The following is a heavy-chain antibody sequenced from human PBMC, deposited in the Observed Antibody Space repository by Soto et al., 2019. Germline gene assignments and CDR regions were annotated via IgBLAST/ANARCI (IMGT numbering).Heavy chain of an antibody. CDR3: ASTVVIPLGFDL. V-gene: IGHV3-11*04. J-gene: IGHJ2*01. CDR2: ISSSGFAI. Sequence: GGSLRLSCAASGFTFSDYFLSWIRQAPGKGLEWVSYISSSGFAIYYADSVKGRFTISRDNAHNSLSLQMNSLSPEDTAMYYCASTVVIPLGFDLWGRGTLVTVSS. D-gene: IGHD2-15*01. CDR1: GFTFSDYF.